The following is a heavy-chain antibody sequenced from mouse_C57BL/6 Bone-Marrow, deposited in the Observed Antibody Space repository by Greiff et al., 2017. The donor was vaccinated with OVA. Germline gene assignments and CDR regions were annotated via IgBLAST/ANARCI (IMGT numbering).Heavy chain of an antibody. D-gene: IGHD3-2*02. V-gene: IGHV1-61*01. CDR1: GYTFTSYW. CDR3: AKTAQAAWFAY. Sequence: QVQLQQPGAELVRPGSSVKLSCKASGYTFTSYWMDWVKQRPGQGLEWIGNIYPSDSETHYNQKFKDKATLTVDKSSSTAYMQLSSLTSEDSAVYYCAKTAQAAWFAYWGQGTLGTVSA. CDR2: IYPSDSET. J-gene: IGHJ3*01.